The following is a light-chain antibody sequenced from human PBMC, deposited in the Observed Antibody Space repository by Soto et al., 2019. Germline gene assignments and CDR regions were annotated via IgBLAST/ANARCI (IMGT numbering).Light chain of an antibody. CDR1: QRVRNNY. J-gene: IGKJ2*01. CDR2: DAS. Sequence: ENERAQCPGTLALSRGERATLSCRASQRVRNNYLAWYQQKPGQAPRLLIYDASSRATGIPDRFSGSGSGTDFALTISRLEPEDFAVYYCQHYSSSYDTTLYTFGQGTKVDIK. CDR3: QHYSSSYDTTLYT. V-gene: IGKV3-20*01.